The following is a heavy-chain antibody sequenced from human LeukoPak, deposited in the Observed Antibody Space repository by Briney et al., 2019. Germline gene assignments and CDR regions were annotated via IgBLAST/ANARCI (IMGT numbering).Heavy chain of an antibody. J-gene: IGHJ4*02. CDR2: LSASGGST. Sequence: SGGSLRLSCAASGFTFTNYAMSWVRQAPGKGLEWVSALSASGGSTYYADSVKGRFTISRDNSKITLYLQINSLRAEDTAVYYCARLETRGSAQAGGDYWGQGTLVTVSS. CDR1: GFTFTNYA. D-gene: IGHD2-15*01. V-gene: IGHV3-23*01. CDR3: ARLETRGSAQAGGDY.